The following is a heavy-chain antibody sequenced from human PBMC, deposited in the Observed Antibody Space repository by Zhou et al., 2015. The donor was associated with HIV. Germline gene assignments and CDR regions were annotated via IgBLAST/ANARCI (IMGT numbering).Heavy chain of an antibody. CDR1: GYTFTSYD. V-gene: IGHV1-8*01. CDR2: MNPNSGNT. Sequence: QVQLVQSGAEVKKPGASVKVSCKTAGYTFTSYDINWVRQASGQGLEWMGWMNPNSGNTGYAQKFQGRVTMTRNTSITTAYMELSSLRSEDTAVYYCARGRSAAAGKFPLDYWGQGTLVTVSS. D-gene: IGHD6-13*01. J-gene: IGHJ4*02. CDR3: ARGRSAAAGKFPLDY.